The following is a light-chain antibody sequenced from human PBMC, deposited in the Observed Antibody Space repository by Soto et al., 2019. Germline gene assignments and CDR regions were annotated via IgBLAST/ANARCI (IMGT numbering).Light chain of an antibody. J-gene: IGLJ2*01. V-gene: IGLV1-40*01. CDR3: QSYDSSLSVYVV. Sequence: QSVLTQPPSVSGAPGQRVTLSCTGSSSNIGAGYDVHWYQQLPGTAPKLLIYGNSNRPSGVPDRFSGSKSGTSASLAITGLQAEDEADYYCQSYDSSLSVYVVFGGGTKLTVL. CDR1: SSNIGAGYD. CDR2: GNS.